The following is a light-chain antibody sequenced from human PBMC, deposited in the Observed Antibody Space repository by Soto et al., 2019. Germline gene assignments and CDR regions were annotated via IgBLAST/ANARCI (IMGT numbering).Light chain of an antibody. Sequence: QSALTQPASVSGSPGQSITISCTGTSSDVGSYNLVSWYQQHPGKAPKLMIYEGSKRPSGVSNRFSGSKSCNTASLTISGLQAEDEADYYCCSYAGSSTPYVFGTGTKLTVL. CDR3: CSYAGSSTPYV. V-gene: IGLV2-23*01. CDR2: EGS. J-gene: IGLJ1*01. CDR1: SSDVGSYNL.